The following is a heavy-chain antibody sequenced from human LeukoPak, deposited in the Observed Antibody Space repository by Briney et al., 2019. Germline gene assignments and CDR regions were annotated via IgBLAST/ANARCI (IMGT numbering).Heavy chain of an antibody. CDR3: ASPSRQRGPQAFDI. V-gene: IGHV4-4*07. CDR2: ISTSGNT. CDR1: GGSIASYF. D-gene: IGHD1-1*01. Sequence: SETLSLTCTVSGGSIASYFLSWIRQPAGKGLQWIGRISTSGNTDYNPSLKSRITMSVDTSKNQFSLKLTSVTAADTAVYYCASPSRQRGPQAFDIWGQGTMVTVSS. J-gene: IGHJ3*02.